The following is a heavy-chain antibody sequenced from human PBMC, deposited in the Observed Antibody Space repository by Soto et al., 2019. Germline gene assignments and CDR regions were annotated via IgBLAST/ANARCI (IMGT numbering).Heavy chain of an antibody. CDR3: AKELYSGSYYNGFFDY. Sequence: GGSLRLSCAASGFTFSSYAMSWVRQAPGKGLEWVSAISGSGGSTYYADSVKVRFTISRDNSKNTLYLQMNSLIAEDTAVYCCAKELYSGSYYNGFFDYWGQGTLVTVSS. CDR1: GFTFSSYA. D-gene: IGHD3-10*01. V-gene: IGHV3-23*01. CDR2: ISGSGGST. J-gene: IGHJ4*02.